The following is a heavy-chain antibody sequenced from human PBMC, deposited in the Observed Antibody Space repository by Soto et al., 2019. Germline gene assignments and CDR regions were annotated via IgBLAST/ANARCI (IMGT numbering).Heavy chain of an antibody. Sequence: SESLSLTCTVSGGYLSSSYWSWIRQPAGKGLEWIGRIYTSGSTNYNPSLKSRVTMSVDTSKNQCSLKLSSVTAADTAVYYCARDRGEWLLDYYYYYGMDVWGQATTVTVSS. D-gene: IGHD3-3*01. CDR3: ARDRGEWLLDYYYYYGMDV. CDR1: GGYLSSSY. V-gene: IGHV4-4*07. CDR2: IYTSGST. J-gene: IGHJ6*02.